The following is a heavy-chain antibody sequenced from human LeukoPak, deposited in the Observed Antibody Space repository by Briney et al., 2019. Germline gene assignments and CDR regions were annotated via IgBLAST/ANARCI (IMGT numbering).Heavy chain of an antibody. J-gene: IGHJ4*02. Sequence: PGGSLRLSCAASGFTFSSYSMNWVRQAPGKGLEWVLSISSSSSYIYYADSVKGRFTISRDNAKNSLYLQMNSLRAEDTAVYYCARDGRDGSGSYYKMGIDYWGQGTLVTVSS. V-gene: IGHV3-21*01. CDR3: ARDGRDGSGSYYKMGIDY. CDR1: GFTFSSYS. D-gene: IGHD3-10*01. CDR2: ISSSSSYI.